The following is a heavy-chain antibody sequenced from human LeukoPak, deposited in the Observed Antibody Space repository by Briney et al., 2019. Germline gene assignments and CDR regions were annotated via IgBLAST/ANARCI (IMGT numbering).Heavy chain of an antibody. CDR3: ARHQYSSGSDF. J-gene: IGHJ4*02. Sequence: GESLKISCKGSGYSFTDYWIGWVRQMPGKGLEGMGFIYPGDSDARYSPSFQGHVTISADKSISTAYLQWSSLEASDTGMYYCARHQYSSGSDFWGQGTLVTVSS. CDR1: GYSFTDYW. D-gene: IGHD6-19*01. CDR2: IYPGDSDA. V-gene: IGHV5-51*01.